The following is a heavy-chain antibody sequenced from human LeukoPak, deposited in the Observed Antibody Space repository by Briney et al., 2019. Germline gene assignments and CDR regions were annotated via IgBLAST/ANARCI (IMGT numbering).Heavy chain of an antibody. J-gene: IGHJ4*02. CDR1: GFTFSSSW. V-gene: IGHV3-7*01. Sequence: GGSLRLSCAASGFTFSSSWMTWVRLAPGKGLEWVANINKDGSGEYYVDSVQGRFTVSRDNAKNSVYLQMYSLRADDTALYYCARAGKEGAADSWGQGTLVTVSS. CDR3: ARAGKEGAADS. D-gene: IGHD1-14*01. CDR2: INKDGSGE.